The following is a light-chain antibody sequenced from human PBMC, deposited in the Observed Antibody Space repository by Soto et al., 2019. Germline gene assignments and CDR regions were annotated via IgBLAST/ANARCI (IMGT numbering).Light chain of an antibody. CDR3: QQYVSYPLT. CDR1: QSISSW. J-gene: IGKJ4*01. CDR2: KAS. Sequence: DIQMTQSPSTLSASVGDRVTITCRASQSISSWLAWYQQKPGKAPKLLIYKASSLESGVPSRFSGSGSGTEFALTIGSLQPEDFAIYYCQQYVSYPLTFGGGTKVEIK. V-gene: IGKV1-5*03.